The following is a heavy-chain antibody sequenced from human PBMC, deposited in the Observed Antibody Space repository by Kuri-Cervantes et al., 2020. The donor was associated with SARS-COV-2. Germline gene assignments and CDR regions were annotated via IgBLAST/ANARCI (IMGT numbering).Heavy chain of an antibody. CDR3: ARVRTYCSSTSCYTGYFQH. J-gene: IGHJ1*01. V-gene: IGHV1-2*02. Sequence: ASVKVSCKASGYTFTGYYMHWVRQAPGQGLEWMGWINPNSGGTNYAQKFQGRVTMTRDTSISTAYMELSRLRSDDTAVYYCARVRTYCSSTSCYTGYFQHWGQGTLVTVSS. CDR1: GYTFTGYY. D-gene: IGHD2-2*02. CDR2: INPNSGGT.